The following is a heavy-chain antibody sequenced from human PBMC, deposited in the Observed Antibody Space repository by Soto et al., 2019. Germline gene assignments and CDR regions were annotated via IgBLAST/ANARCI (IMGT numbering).Heavy chain of an antibody. D-gene: IGHD4-4*01. CDR2: IYYSGST. Sequence: SETLSLTCTVSGGSISSSSYYWGWIRQPPGKGLEWIGSIYYSGSTYYNPSLKSRVTISVDTSKNQFSLKLSSVTAADTAVYYCARLDDYSNYGGVDPWGQGTLVTVSS. CDR1: GGSISSSSYY. CDR3: ARLDDYSNYGGVDP. J-gene: IGHJ5*02. V-gene: IGHV4-39*01.